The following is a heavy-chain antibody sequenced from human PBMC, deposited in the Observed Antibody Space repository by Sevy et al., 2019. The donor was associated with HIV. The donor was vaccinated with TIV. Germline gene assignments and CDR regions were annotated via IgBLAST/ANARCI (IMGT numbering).Heavy chain of an antibody. CDR1: GFTFISYA. CDR2: ISGSGGST. J-gene: IGHJ1*01. D-gene: IGHD1-26*01. V-gene: IGHV3-23*01. CDR3: AKRSAVGSIQH. Sequence: GGSLRLSCAASGFTFISYAMSWVRQAPGKGLEWVSAISGSGGSTYYADSVKGRFTISRDNSKNTLYLQMNSLRAEDTAVYYCAKRSAVGSIQHWGQGTLVTVSS.